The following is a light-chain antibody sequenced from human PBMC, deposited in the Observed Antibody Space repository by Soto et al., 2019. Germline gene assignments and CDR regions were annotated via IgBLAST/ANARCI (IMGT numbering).Light chain of an antibody. V-gene: IGKV3-20*01. CDR3: QQYVSSPWA. CDR1: QGIGDT. J-gene: IGKJ1*01. Sequence: EIVMTQSPATLSVSPGEGATLSCRASQGIGDTLAWYQQKPGQTPRLLIYDTSIRATGVPARFTGSGSGTDFTLTISRLEPEDFAVYYCQQYVSSPWAFGQGTKVEI. CDR2: DTS.